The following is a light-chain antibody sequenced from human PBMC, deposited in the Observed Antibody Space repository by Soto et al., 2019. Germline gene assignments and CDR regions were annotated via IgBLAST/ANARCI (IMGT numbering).Light chain of an antibody. J-gene: IGLJ3*02. CDR1: ASDVGGYNY. Sequence: QSALTQPPSASGSPGQSVTISCTGTASDVGGYNYVSWYQQHPGKAPKLMIYEVTKRPSGVPDRFSGSKSGNTASLTVSGLQAEDEADYYCYSYAGGNIDDVFGGGTKLTVL. CDR2: EVT. V-gene: IGLV2-8*01. CDR3: YSYAGGNIDDV.